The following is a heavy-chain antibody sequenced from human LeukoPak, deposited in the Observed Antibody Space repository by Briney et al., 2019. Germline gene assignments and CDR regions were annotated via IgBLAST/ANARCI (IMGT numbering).Heavy chain of an antibody. Sequence: GGSLRLSCAASGFTFSSYAMHWVRQAPGKGLEWVAVISYDGSNKYYADSVKGRFTISRDNSKNTLYLQMSSLRAEDTAVYYCAKVLSAGDYWGQGTLVTVSS. CDR3: AKVLSAGDY. V-gene: IGHV3-30*04. CDR2: ISYDGSNK. CDR1: GFTFSSYA. D-gene: IGHD6-25*01. J-gene: IGHJ4*02.